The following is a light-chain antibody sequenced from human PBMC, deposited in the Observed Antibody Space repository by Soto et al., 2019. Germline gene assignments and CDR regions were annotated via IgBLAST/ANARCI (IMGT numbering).Light chain of an antibody. CDR1: QSVSGW. V-gene: IGKV1-5*01. CDR3: QQYETFSGT. CDR2: DAS. Sequence: DIQMAQSPSTLSASVGDTVTRTCRASQSVSGWLAWYQQKPGEAPKXMIYDASALPRGVPSRFSGSGSGTKCTLTIASLQTDDFATYYCQQYETFSGTLGPGTKVDIK. J-gene: IGKJ1*01.